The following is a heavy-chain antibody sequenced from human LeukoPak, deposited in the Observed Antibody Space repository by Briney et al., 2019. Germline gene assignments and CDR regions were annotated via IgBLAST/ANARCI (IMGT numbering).Heavy chain of an antibody. J-gene: IGHJ4*02. Sequence: SETLSLTCAVYGGSFSGYYWSWIRQPPGKGLEWIGEINHSGSTNYNPSLKSRVTISVDTSKNQFSLKLSSVTAADTAVYYCARHNGELWFGELQPCDYWGQGTLVTVSS. CDR2: INHSGST. CDR1: GGSFSGYY. V-gene: IGHV4-34*01. CDR3: ARHNGELWFGELQPCDY. D-gene: IGHD3-10*01.